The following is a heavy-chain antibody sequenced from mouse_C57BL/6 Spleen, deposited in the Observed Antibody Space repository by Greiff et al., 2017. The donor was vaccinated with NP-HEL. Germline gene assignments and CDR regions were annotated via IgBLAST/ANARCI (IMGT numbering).Heavy chain of an antibody. J-gene: IGHJ2*01. CDR2: IDPENGDT. D-gene: IGHD2-5*01. V-gene: IGHV14-4*01. Sequence: EVQLQQSGAELVRPGASVKLSCTASGFNIKDDYMHWVKQRPEQGLEWIGWIDPENGDTEYASKFQGKATITADTSSTTAYLQLSSLTSEDTAVYYCTRGSNYRRGGQGTTLTVSS. CDR3: TRGSNYRR. CDR1: GFNIKDDY.